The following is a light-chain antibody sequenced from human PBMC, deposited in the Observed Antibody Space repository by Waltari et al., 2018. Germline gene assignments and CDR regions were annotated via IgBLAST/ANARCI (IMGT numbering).Light chain of an antibody. Sequence: MTQSPSTLSASAGDRVTITCRASQSISTWLAWYQQKPGKAPRLLIYKASDLENGVPSRFSGSGSGTEFTLSISSLQPDDFATYVCQQYDSYRYSFGQGTKLEI. V-gene: IGKV1-5*03. J-gene: IGKJ2*03. CDR1: QSISTW. CDR3: QQYDSYRYS. CDR2: KAS.